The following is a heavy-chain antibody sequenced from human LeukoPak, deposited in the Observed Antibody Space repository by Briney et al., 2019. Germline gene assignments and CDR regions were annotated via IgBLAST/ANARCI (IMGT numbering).Heavy chain of an antibody. D-gene: IGHD3-16*01. CDR1: GFTLSTNN. CDR3: ARGGGSFHFDY. J-gene: IGHJ4*02. V-gene: IGHV3-21*04. Sequence: GGSLRLSCAASGFTLSTNNMTWVRQAPGKGLGWVSSISGSSSYIYCADSVKGRFTISRDNAKNSLYLQMNSLRAEDTAVYYCARGGGSFHFDYWGQGTLVTVSS. CDR2: ISGSSSYI.